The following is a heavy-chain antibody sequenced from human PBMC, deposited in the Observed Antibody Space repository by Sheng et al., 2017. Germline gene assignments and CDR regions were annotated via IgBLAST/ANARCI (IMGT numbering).Heavy chain of an antibody. J-gene: IGHJ4*02. CDR3: ARLEYSSWSRGFDS. V-gene: IGHV3-7*01. CDR2: IKQDGTTK. D-gene: IGHD6-6*01. Sequence: EVQLLESGGGLVQPGGSLTVSCAASGFTFSYYWMSWVRQAPGKGLEWVANIKQDGTTKYYVDPVKGRFTISRDNAKNSIYLQMNSLGAEDTAVYYCARLEYSSWSRGFDSWGQGTPVTVSS. CDR1: GFTFSYYW.